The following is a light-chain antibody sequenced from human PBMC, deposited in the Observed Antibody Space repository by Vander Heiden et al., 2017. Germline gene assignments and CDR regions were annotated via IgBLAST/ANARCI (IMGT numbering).Light chain of an antibody. CDR2: GKN. CDR1: SLRSYY. Sequence: SSELTQDPAVSVALGQTVRITCQGDSLRSYYASWYQQKPGQAPVLVIYGKNNRPSGMPDRFSGSSSGNTASLTITGAQAEDEADYYCNSRDSSGNHRVVFGGGTKLTVL. V-gene: IGLV3-19*01. CDR3: NSRDSSGNHRVV. J-gene: IGLJ2*01.